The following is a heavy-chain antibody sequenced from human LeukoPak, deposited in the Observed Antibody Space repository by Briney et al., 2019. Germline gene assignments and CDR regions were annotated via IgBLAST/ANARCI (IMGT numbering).Heavy chain of an antibody. V-gene: IGHV3-23*01. CDR3: AKDKSCSTVSCCVGY. Sequence: GGSLRLSCAASGFTFSTYAMSWVRQAPGKGLEWVSGISGSGGSTYYADSVKGRFTISRDNSKNTLYLQMNSLRAEDTAVYYCAKDKSCSTVSCCVGYWGQGTLVTVSS. CDR2: ISGSGGST. J-gene: IGHJ4*02. CDR1: GFTFSTYA. D-gene: IGHD2-2*01.